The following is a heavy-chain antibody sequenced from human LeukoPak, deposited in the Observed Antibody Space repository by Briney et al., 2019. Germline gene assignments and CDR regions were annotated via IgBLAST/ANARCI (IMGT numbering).Heavy chain of an antibody. V-gene: IGHV4-4*02. CDR1: GGSISSSNW. CDR3: ARETRVITMVRGVIRGAFDI. J-gene: IGHJ3*02. CDR2: IYHSGST. Sequence: SGTLSLTCAVSGGSISSSNWWSGVRQPPGKGLEWIGEIYHSGSTNYNPSLKSRVTISVDKSKNQFSLKLSSVTAADTAVYYCARETRVITMVRGVIRGAFDIWGQGTMVTVSS. D-gene: IGHD3-10*01.